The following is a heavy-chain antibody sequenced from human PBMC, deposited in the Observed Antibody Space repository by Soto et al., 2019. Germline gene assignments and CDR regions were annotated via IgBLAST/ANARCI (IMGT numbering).Heavy chain of an antibody. CDR3: ARVKLRYFDWAPGFDY. J-gene: IGHJ4*02. V-gene: IGHV3-74*01. Sequence: GGSLGLSCAASGVTVSSYWMHWVRQAPGKGLVWVSRINSDGSSTSYADSVKGRFTISRDNAKNTLYLQMNSLRAEDTAVYYCARVKLRYFDWAPGFDYWGQGTLVTVPQ. CDR1: GVTVSSYW. CDR2: INSDGSST. D-gene: IGHD3-9*01.